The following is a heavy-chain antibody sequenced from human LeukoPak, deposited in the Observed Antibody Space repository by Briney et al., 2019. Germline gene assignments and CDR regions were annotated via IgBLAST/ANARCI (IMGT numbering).Heavy chain of an antibody. J-gene: IGHJ6*03. CDR1: GVTFSSYS. CDR3: ARNFRVGATTSYYYMDV. CDR2: ISSSSSYI. D-gene: IGHD1-26*01. Sequence: PGGSLRLSCEASGVTFSSYSMNWVRQAPGKGLEWVSSISSSSSYIYYSDSVKGRFTISRDSAKNSLYLQMNSLRAEDTAVYYCARNFRVGATTSYYYMDVWGKGTTVTVSS. V-gene: IGHV3-21*01.